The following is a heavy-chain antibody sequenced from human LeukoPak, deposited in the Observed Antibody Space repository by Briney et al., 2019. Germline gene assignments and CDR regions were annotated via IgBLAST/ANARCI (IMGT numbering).Heavy chain of an antibody. J-gene: IGHJ5*02. CDR1: GGTFSSYA. Sequence: GASVKVSCKASGGTFSSYAISWVRQAPGQGLEWMGRIIPILGIANYAQKFQGRVTITADKSTSTAYMELSSLRSEDTAVYYCARGRSVQEGFWFDPWDQGTLVTVSS. CDR3: ARGRSVQEGFWFDP. V-gene: IGHV1-69*04. CDR2: IIPILGIA. D-gene: IGHD3-10*01.